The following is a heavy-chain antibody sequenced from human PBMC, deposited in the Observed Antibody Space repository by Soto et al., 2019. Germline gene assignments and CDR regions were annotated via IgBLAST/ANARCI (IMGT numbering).Heavy chain of an antibody. D-gene: IGHD6-6*01. CDR2: ISGNGFDT. CDR3: ARRAIGSSRAFDI. CDR1: GFSFGTYL. Sequence: GGSLRLSCNASGFSFGTYLMTWVRQAPGKGLEWVSSISGNGFDTYYADSVKGRFTISRDNSKNTLYLQMNSLRAEDTAVYYCARRAIGSSRAFDIWGQGTMVTVSS. V-gene: IGHV3-23*01. J-gene: IGHJ3*02.